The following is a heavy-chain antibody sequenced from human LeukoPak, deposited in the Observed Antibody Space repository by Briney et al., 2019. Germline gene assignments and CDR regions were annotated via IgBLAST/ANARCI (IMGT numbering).Heavy chain of an antibody. CDR1: GFTFSSYA. CDR2: ISGSGGST. CDR3: AKSRGVSRRSNFDY. J-gene: IGHJ4*02. Sequence: GGSLRLSCAASGFTFSSYAMSRVRQAPGKGLEWVSAISGSGGSTYYADSVKGRFTISRDNSKNTLYLQMNSLRAEDTAVYYCAKSRGVSRRSNFDYWGQGTLVTVSS. D-gene: IGHD3-10*01. V-gene: IGHV3-23*01.